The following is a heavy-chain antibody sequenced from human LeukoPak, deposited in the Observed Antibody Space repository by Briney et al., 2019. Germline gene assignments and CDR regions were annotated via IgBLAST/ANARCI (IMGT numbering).Heavy chain of an antibody. D-gene: IGHD2-2*01. J-gene: IGHJ4*02. CDR3: ATSTGPVVPAAIDY. Sequence: PSETLSLTCAVSGASISSSTYSWSWIRQSPVKGLEWIGCLYHAGRTYYDPSLNSRVTISVDTSKNQFSLKMTSVTAADTAVYYCATSTGPVVPAAIDYWGQGTLVTVSS. CDR2: LYHAGRT. V-gene: IGHV4-30-2*06. CDR1: GASISSSTYS.